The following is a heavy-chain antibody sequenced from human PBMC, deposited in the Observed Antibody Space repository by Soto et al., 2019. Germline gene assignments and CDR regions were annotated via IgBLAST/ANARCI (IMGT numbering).Heavy chain of an antibody. CDR1: GYTFTSND. CDR2: MSPKSGDT. D-gene: IGHD7-27*01. J-gene: IGHJ4*02. Sequence: QVQLVQSGAEVKKPGATVKVSCKGSGYTFTSNDINWVRQATGQGFEWMGWMSPKSGDTGYAQKFQGRVTMTRDTTISTAYKELSSLRSEDTAVYYCAGGPPNWGFDFWGQGTLVTVSS. V-gene: IGHV1-8*01. CDR3: AGGPPNWGFDF.